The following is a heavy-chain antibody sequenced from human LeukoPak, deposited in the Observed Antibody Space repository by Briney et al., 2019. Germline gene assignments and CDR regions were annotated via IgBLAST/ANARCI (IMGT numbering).Heavy chain of an antibody. V-gene: IGHV3-53*01. J-gene: IGHJ4*02. CDR2: IYSGGGT. CDR1: GFTFSSYS. CDR3: AREGYGDLANY. D-gene: IGHD4-17*01. Sequence: PGGSLRLSCAASGFTFSSYSMSWVRQAPGKGLEWVSVIYSGGGTYYADSVKGRFTISRDNSKNTLYLQMNSMRAEDTAVYYCAREGYGDLANYWGQGTLVTVSS.